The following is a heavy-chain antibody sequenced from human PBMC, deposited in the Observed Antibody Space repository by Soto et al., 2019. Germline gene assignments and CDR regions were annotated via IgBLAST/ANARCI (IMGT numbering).Heavy chain of an antibody. D-gene: IGHD6-13*01. CDR2: IKQDGSEK. CDR3: ARSGYSNFDAFDI. Sequence: EVQLVESGGGLVQPGGSLRLSCAASGFTFSSYWMNWVRQAPGKGLEWVANIKQDGSEKYYVDSVKGRFTISRDNAKNSLYLQMNSLSAEDTAVYYCARSGYSNFDAFDIWGQGTMVTVSS. CDR1: GFTFSSYW. V-gene: IGHV3-7*02. J-gene: IGHJ3*02.